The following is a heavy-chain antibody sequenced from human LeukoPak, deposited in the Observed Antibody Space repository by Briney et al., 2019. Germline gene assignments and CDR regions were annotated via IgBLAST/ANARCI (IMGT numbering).Heavy chain of an antibody. Sequence: TSETLSLTCAVYGGSFSGYSWSWIRQPPGKGLEWIGYIYHSGSTYYNPSLKSRVTISVDRSKNQFSLKLSSVTAADTAVYYCARGSYYYDNYGMDVWGQGTTVTVSS. CDR1: GGSFSGYS. J-gene: IGHJ6*02. CDR3: ARGSYYYDNYGMDV. CDR2: IYHSGST. D-gene: IGHD3-22*01. V-gene: IGHV4-30-2*01.